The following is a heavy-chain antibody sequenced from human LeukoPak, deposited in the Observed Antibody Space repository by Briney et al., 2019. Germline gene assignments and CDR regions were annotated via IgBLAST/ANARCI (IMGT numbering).Heavy chain of an antibody. D-gene: IGHD2-15*01. Sequence: SETLSLTCAVYGGSFSGYYWSWIRQSPEKGLEWLGEITHSGTTNYNPSLKSRVTISVDTSKNQFSLKLSSVTAADTAVYYCARYCSGVTCYFRAVGNWGQGTLVTVSS. V-gene: IGHV4-34*01. CDR3: ARYCSGVTCYFRAVGN. CDR2: ITHSGTT. CDR1: GGSFSGYY. J-gene: IGHJ4*02.